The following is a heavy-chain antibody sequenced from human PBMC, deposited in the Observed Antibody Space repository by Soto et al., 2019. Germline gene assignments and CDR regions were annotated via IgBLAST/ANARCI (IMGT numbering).Heavy chain of an antibody. J-gene: IGHJ3*02. CDR3: AREEVVVVAATQWTGAFDI. V-gene: IGHV4-34*01. CDR1: GGSFSGYY. D-gene: IGHD2-15*01. CDR2: INHSGST. Sequence: QVQLQQWGAGLLKPSETLSLTCAVYGGSFSGYYWSWIRQPPGKGLEWIGEINHSGSTNYNPSLKSRVTISVDTSKNQFSLKLSSVTAADTAVYYCAREEVVVVAATQWTGAFDIWGQGTMVTVSS.